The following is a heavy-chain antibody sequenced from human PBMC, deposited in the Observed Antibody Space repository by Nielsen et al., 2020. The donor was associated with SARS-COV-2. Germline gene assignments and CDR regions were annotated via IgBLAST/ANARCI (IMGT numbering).Heavy chain of an antibody. Sequence: ETLSLTCAASGFTFSSYDMHWVRQATGKGLEWVSAIGTAGDTYYPGSVKGRFTISRENAKNSLYLQMNSLRAGDTAVYYCAKLSGVDTAMDFDYWGQGTLVTVSS. V-gene: IGHV3-13*04. CDR3: AKLSGVDTAMDFDY. CDR2: IGTAGDT. CDR1: GFTFSSYD. D-gene: IGHD5-18*01. J-gene: IGHJ4*02.